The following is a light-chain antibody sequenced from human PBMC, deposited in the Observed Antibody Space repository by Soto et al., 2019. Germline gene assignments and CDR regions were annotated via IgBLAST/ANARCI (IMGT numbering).Light chain of an antibody. CDR3: QQRRSWQVT. CDR2: GAS. J-gene: IGKJ5*01. CDR1: QSVSSSY. V-gene: IGKV3D-20*02. Sequence: EIVLTQSPGTLSLSPGERATLFCRASQSVSSSYLAWYQQKPGQAPRLLIYGASSRATGIPDRFSGSGSGTNFTLTISSLEPEDFAVYYCQQRRSWQVTFGQGTRLEIK.